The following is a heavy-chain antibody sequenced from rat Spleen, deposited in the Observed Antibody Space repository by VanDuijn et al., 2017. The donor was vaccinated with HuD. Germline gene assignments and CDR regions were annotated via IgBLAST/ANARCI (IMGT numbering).Heavy chain of an antibody. J-gene: IGHJ4*01. D-gene: IGHD1-4*01. Sequence: QVQLMESGPGLMQPSQTLSLTCTVSGFSLTSYNVHWVRQSTGKGLEWMGVIWTGGSTDYNSTLKSRLSISRDTSKSQVFLKMNSLQTEDIATYYCAREGVRVYDYVLDAGGQGASVTVSS. V-gene: IGHV2-30*01. CDR3: AREGVRVYDYVLDA. CDR2: IWTGGST. CDR1: GFSLTSYN.